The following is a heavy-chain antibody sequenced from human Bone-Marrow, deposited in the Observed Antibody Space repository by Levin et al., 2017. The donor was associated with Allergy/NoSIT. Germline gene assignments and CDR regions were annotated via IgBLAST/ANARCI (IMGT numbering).Heavy chain of an antibody. V-gene: IGHV4-38-2*01. CDR2: ISHSEST. J-gene: IGHJ5*02. Sequence: SETLSLTCAVSGYSISSGYYWGWIRQPPGKGLEWIGSISHSESTYYNPSLESRVTISLDTSKNQFSLRLSSVTAADTAMYYCATAGTFVEATQFDPWGQGTLVTVSS. D-gene: IGHD1-14*01. CDR1: GYSISSGYY. CDR3: ATAGTFVEATQFDP.